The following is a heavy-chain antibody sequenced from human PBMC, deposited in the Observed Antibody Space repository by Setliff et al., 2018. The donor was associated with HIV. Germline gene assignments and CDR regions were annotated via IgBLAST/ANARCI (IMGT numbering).Heavy chain of an antibody. CDR2: TNPSGST. CDR3: ARGQDLGATWTGYYYYYMDV. Sequence: SETLSLTCAVYVGSFGGHYWIWIRQPPGKGLEWIGETNPSGSTKYNPSLKSRVTISVDRSKNQFSLKLTSVTAADTAVYYCARGQDLGATWTGYYYYYMDVWGKGTTVTVS. V-gene: IGHV4-34*01. D-gene: IGHD1-26*01. CDR1: VGSFGGHY. J-gene: IGHJ6*03.